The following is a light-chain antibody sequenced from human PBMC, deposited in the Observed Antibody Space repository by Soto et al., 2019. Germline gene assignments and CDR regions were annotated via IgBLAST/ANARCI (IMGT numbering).Light chain of an antibody. CDR1: QSLLHSNGYNY. J-gene: IGKJ2*01. Sequence: DIVMTQSPLSLPVTPGEPASISCRSSQSLLHSNGYNYLDWYLQKPGQSPQLLIYLGSNRASGVPDRFSGSGSGTDFTLKISRVEAGDVGVYYCMQALQTRTFGQGTKLEIK. V-gene: IGKV2-28*01. CDR3: MQALQTRT. CDR2: LGS.